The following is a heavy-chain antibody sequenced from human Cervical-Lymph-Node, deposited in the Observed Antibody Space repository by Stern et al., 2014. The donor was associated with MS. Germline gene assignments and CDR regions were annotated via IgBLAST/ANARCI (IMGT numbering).Heavy chain of an antibody. D-gene: IGHD3-9*01. CDR1: GGSIRSYY. J-gene: IGHJ4*02. CDR2: IYYSGST. V-gene: IGHV4-59*01. Sequence: QVQLQESGPGLVKPSETLSLTCSVSGGSIRSYYWSWIRQPPGKGLEWIGYIYYSGSTNYNPSLKSRVTISVDTSKNQFSPKLSPVTAADTAVYYCARATDILTGHYPYYFDYWGQGTLVTVSS. CDR3: ARATDILTGHYPYYFDY.